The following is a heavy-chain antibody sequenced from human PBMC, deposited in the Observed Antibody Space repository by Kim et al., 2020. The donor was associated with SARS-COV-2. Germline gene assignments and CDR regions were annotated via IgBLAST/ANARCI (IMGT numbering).Heavy chain of an antibody. J-gene: IGHJ5*02. V-gene: IGHV3-11*06. CDR2: ISSSSSYT. CDR3: ARIGPSGDYVPYLSWFDP. D-gene: IGHD4-17*01. Sequence: GGSLRLSCAASGFTFSDYYMSWIRQAPGKGLEWVSYISSSSSYTNYADSVKGRFTISRDNAKNSLYLQMNSLRAEDTAVYYCARIGPSGDYVPYLSWFDPWGQGTLVTVSS. CDR1: GFTFSDYY.